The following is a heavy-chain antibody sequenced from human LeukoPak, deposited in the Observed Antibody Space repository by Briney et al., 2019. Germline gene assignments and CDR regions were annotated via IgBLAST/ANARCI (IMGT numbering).Heavy chain of an antibody. J-gene: IGHJ4*02. D-gene: IGHD3-9*01. V-gene: IGHV3-66*01. Sequence: GGSLRLSCAASGFTVSSNYMRWVRQAPGKGLEWVAGIYSGGSTHYADSVKGRFTISRDSSKNTLYLQMNSLRAEDTAVYYCARDRLHYDSLTGSPADWGQGTLVTVSS. CDR2: IYSGGST. CDR1: GFTVSSNY. CDR3: ARDRLHYDSLTGSPAD.